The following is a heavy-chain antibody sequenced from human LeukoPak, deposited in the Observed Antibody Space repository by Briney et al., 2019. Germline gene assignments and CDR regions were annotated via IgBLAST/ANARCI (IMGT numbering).Heavy chain of an antibody. D-gene: IGHD4-23*01. V-gene: IGHV4-39*01. Sequence: SETLSLTCTVSGGSISSSRYYWGWIRQPPGKGLEWIGSIYYSGSTYYNPSLKSRVTISVDTSKNQFSLKLSSVTAADTAVYYCAAPTDGGNSGAFDIWGQGTMVTVSS. CDR1: GGSISSSRYY. CDR2: IYYSGST. J-gene: IGHJ3*02. CDR3: AAPTDGGNSGAFDI.